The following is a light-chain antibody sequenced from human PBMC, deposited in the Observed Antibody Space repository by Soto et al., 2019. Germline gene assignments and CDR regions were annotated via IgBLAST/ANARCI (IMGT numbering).Light chain of an antibody. CDR2: AAS. J-gene: IGKJ1*01. Sequence: EIVMTQSPATLSVSPGERATLSCRASRSVNSNLAWYQQKPGQAPRLLIYAASTRATGIPARFSGSGSETEFTLTISSLQSEDFAVYYCQQYNNWWTFGQGTKVEIK. CDR3: QQYNNWWT. V-gene: IGKV3-15*01. CDR1: RSVNSN.